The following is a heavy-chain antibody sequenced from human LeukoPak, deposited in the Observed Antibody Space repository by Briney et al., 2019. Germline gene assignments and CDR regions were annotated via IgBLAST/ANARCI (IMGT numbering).Heavy chain of an antibody. Sequence: ASVKVSCKASGYTFTSYDINWVRQATGQGLEWMGWMNPNSGNTSYAQKFQGRVTMTRNTSISTAYMELSSLRSEDTAVYYCARGPGGGYSYGYVFDYWGQGTLVTVSS. J-gene: IGHJ4*02. CDR3: ARGPGGGYSYGYVFDY. V-gene: IGHV1-8*01. CDR2: MNPNSGNT. D-gene: IGHD5-18*01. CDR1: GYTFTSYD.